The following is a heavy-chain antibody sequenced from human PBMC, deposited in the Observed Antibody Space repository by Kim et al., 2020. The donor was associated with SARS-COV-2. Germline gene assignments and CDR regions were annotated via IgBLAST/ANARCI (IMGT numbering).Heavy chain of an antibody. CDR3: AKALSSSTYSGMDV. D-gene: IGHD6-13*01. Sequence: GGSLRLSCAASGLTFSSYAMNWVRQAPGRRLEWVSTIGGSGGSTFYSGSVKGRFTISRDDSMNTLYLQMNSLRAEDTAVYYCAKALSSSTYSGMDVWGQG. V-gene: IGHV3-23*01. CDR2: IGGSGGST. CDR1: GLTFSSYA. J-gene: IGHJ6*02.